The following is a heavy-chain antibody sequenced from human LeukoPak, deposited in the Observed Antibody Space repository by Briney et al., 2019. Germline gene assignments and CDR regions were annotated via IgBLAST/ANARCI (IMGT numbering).Heavy chain of an antibody. J-gene: IGHJ6*02. CDR2: ISSSGSTI. CDR3: ARLPRGMITFGGVIGGYGMDV. D-gene: IGHD3-16*02. CDR1: GFTFSSYQ. Sequence: GGSLRLSCAASGFTFSSYQTNWVRQAPGKGLEWVSYISSSGSTIYYADSVKGRFTISRDNAKNSLYLQMNSLRAEDTAVYYCARLPRGMITFGGVIGGYGMDVWGQGTTVTVSS. V-gene: IGHV3-48*03.